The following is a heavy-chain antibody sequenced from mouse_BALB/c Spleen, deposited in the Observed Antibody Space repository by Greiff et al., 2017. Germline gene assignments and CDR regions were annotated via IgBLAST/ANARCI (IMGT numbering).Heavy chain of an antibody. CDR3: AGSTTSEYYAMDY. J-gene: IGHJ4*01. CDR2: ISSGGST. CDR1: GFTFSSYA. Sequence: EVQGVESGGGLVKPGGSLKLSCAASGFTFSSYAISWVRQTPEKRLEWVASISSGGSTYYPDSVKGRFTISRDNARNILYLQMSSLRSEDTAMYYCAGSTTSEYYAMDYWGQGTSVTVSS. D-gene: IGHD6-1*01. V-gene: IGHV5-6-5*01.